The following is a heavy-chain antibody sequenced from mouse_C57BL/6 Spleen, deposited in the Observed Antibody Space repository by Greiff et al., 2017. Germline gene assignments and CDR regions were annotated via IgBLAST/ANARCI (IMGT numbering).Heavy chain of an antibody. D-gene: IGHD2-10*01. Sequence: EVQLVESGGGLVKPGGSLTLSCAASRFTFSDYGMHWVRQAPEKGLEWVAYISSGSSTIYYADTVKGRFTISRDNAKNTLFLQMTSLRSEDTAMYCCATYYGNYDYYAMDYWGQGTSVTVSS. CDR1: RFTFSDYG. V-gene: IGHV5-17*01. CDR3: ATYYGNYDYYAMDY. CDR2: ISSGSSTI. J-gene: IGHJ4*01.